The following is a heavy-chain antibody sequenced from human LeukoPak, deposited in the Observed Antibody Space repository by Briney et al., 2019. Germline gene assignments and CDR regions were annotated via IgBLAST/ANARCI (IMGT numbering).Heavy chain of an antibody. CDR1: GFSVSSKY. D-gene: IGHD6-13*01. CDR3: ARGSEYSSSWDALDI. CDR2: IYSGGST. V-gene: IGHV3-53*01. J-gene: IGHJ3*02. Sequence: GGSLRLSCAASGFSVSSKYMSWVRQAPGKGLEWVSLIYSGGSTKYADSVKGRSTISRDNSKNTVYLQMNSLRAEDTAVYYCARGSEYSSSWDALDIWGQGTMVTVSS.